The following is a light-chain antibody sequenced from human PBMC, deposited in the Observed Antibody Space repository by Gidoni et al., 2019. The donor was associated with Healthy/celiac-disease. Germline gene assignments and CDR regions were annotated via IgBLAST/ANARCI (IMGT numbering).Light chain of an antibody. CDR1: KLGDKY. V-gene: IGLV3-1*01. CDR3: QAWDSSTGV. CDR2: QDS. J-gene: IGLJ2*01. Sequence: YELNQPPSLSVSPGQTASITCSGDKLGDKYACWYQQKPGQSPVLVIYQDSKRPSGIPERFSGSNSGNTATLTISGTQAMDEADYYCQAWDSSTGVFGGGTKLTVL.